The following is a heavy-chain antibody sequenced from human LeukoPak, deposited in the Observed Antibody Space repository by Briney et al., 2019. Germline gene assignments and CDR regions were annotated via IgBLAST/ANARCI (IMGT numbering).Heavy chain of an antibody. CDR3: ASLYYYDSSGYYFEY. V-gene: IGHV1-69*05. D-gene: IGHD3-22*01. Sequence: SVKVSCKASGGTFSSYAISWVRQAPGQGLEWMGGIIPIFGTANYAQEFQGRVTITTDESTSTAYMELSSLRSEDTAVYYCASLYYYDSSGYYFEYWGQGALVTVSS. CDR2: IIPIFGTA. J-gene: IGHJ4*02. CDR1: GGTFSSYA.